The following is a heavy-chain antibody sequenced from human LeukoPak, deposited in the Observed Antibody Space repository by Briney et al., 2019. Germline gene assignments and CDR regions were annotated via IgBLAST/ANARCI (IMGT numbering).Heavy chain of an antibody. CDR3: ARGDPHADL. V-gene: IGHV3-48*03. CDR2: IAISGHTK. Sequence: GGSLRLSCAASGFDLSTYEMNWVRQAPGKGLEWIADIAISGHTKNYADSVKGRFTISRDNARTSLYLQMNSLRVEDTGVYYCARGDPHADLWGQGTLVTVSS. J-gene: IGHJ5*02. CDR1: GFDLSTYE.